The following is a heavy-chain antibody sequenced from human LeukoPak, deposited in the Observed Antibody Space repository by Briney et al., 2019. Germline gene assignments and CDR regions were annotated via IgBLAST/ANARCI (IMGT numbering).Heavy chain of an antibody. CDR3: ARALAVGADLDY. D-gene: IGHD2-15*01. CDR2: INPNSGGT. Sequence: ASVKVSCKASGYTFTGYYMHWVRQAPGQGHEWMGWINPNSGGTNYAQKFQGRVTMTRDTSISTAYMELSRLRSDDTAVYYCARALAVGADLDYWGQGTLVTVSS. J-gene: IGHJ4*02. V-gene: IGHV1-2*02. CDR1: GYTFTGYY.